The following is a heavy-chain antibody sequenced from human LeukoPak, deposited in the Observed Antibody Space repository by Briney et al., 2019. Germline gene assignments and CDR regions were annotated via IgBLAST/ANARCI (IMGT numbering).Heavy chain of an antibody. D-gene: IGHD5-24*01. CDR3: AKLLGTATTYDY. CDR1: GFTFSRNW. CDR2: IDPNGSRK. J-gene: IGHJ4*02. V-gene: IGHV3-7*01. Sequence: GGSLRLSCEASGFTFSRNWMSWVRQAPGKGLEWVARIDPNGSRKLYVDSVKGRFTISRDNTKSTLYVEMKSLGAEDTAMYYCAKLLGTATTYDYWGQGTRVTVSS.